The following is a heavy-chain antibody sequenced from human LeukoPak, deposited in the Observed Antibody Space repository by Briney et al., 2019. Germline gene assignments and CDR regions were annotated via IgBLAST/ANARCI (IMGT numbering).Heavy chain of an antibody. CDR1: GIIVSRYW. J-gene: IGHJ4*02. D-gene: IGHD6-13*01. CDR3: ARDRAAAGTPFDY. Sequence: GGSLRLSCAASGIIVSRYWMTWVRQAPGKGLEWVADIKEGGSEKHYVDSVKGRFTISRDNAKNSLYLQMNSLRAEDTAVYYCARDRAAAGTPFDYWGQGTLVTVSS. V-gene: IGHV3-7*01. CDR2: IKEGGSEK.